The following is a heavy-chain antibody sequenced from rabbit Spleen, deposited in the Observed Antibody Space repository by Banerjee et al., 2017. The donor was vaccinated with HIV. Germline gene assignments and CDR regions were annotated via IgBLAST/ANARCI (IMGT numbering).Heavy chain of an antibody. V-gene: IGHV1S40*01. D-gene: IGHD8-1*01. Sequence: QSLEESGGDLVKPGASLTLTCTASGFSFSSNYWICWVRQAPGKGLEWIACIYTDSTGYIVHASWVNGRFTISKSSSTTVTLQMTSLTAADTATYFCARDSGSSFSSYGMDLWGQGTLVTVS. J-gene: IGHJ6*01. CDR1: GFSFSSNYW. CDR3: ARDSGSSFSSYGMDL. CDR2: IYTDSTGYI.